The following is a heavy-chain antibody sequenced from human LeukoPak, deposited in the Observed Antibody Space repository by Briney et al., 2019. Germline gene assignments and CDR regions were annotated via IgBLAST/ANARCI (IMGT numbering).Heavy chain of an antibody. D-gene: IGHD2-15*01. V-gene: IGHV1-18*01. CDR1: GYTLTSYG. Sequence: GASVKVSCKASGYTLTSYGISWVRQAPGQGLEWMGWISAYNGNTNYAQKLQGRVTMTTDTSTSTAYMELRSLRSDDTAVYYCARVLGYCSGGSCYTFDYWGQGTLVTVSS. CDR2: ISAYNGNT. CDR3: ARVLGYCSGGSCYTFDY. J-gene: IGHJ4*02.